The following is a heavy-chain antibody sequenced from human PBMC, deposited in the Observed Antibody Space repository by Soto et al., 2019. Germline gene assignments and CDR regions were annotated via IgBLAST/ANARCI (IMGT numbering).Heavy chain of an antibody. J-gene: IGHJ4*02. CDR1: GYKVSTWHNFTSYW. CDR2: IYPGDSDT. V-gene: IGHV5-51*01. CDR3: ARGFCSGSDCHYLANYDTSGYFAS. Sequence: PGESLKISCMGSGYKVSTWHNFTSYWIAWVRQMPGEGLEWMGIIYPGDSDTRYSPSFQGQVTISAAKSINSVYLQWSSLKASATATYYCARGFCSGSDCHYLANYDTSGYFASWGQGTLVTVSS. D-gene: IGHD3-22*01.